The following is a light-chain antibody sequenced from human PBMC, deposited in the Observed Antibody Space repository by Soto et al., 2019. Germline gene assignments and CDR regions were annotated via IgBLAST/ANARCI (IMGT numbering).Light chain of an antibody. CDR1: QSIAKY. CDR2: AAS. V-gene: IGKV1-39*01. J-gene: IGKJ5*01. Sequence: DIQMTQSPPSLSVSVGDRVTITCRASQSIAKYINWYQQKPGKAPKLLIHAASSLKSRVQSRFSGSGSGTDFTLSLNNLQPEDFATYYCQQSYSTPPTFGQGTRLDIK. CDR3: QQSYSTPPT.